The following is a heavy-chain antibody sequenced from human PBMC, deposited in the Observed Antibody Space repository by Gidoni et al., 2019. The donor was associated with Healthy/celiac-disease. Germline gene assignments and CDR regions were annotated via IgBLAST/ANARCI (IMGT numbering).Heavy chain of an antibody. D-gene: IGHD2-21*02. CDR2: IWYDGSNK. CDR1: GFSFSSYV. J-gene: IGHJ4*02. Sequence: QVQLVESGGGVVQPGRSLSLPCAASGFSFSSYVLHWVRQAPGKGLEWVAVIWYDGSNKYDADSVKGRFTISRDNSKNTLYLQMNSLRAEDTAVYYCARERTYCGGDCYSEGFDYWGQGTLVTVSS. CDR3: ARERTYCGGDCYSEGFDY. V-gene: IGHV3-33*08.